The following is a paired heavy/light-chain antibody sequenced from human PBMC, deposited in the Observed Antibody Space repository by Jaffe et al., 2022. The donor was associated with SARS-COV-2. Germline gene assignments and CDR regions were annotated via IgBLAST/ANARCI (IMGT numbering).Heavy chain of an antibody. CDR2: TRNKANSYTT. D-gene: IGHD1-26*01. J-gene: IGHJ4*02. Sequence: EVHLVESGGGLVQPGGSLRLSCAVSGFTFSDHYMDWVRQAPGKGLEWVARTRNKANSYTTEYAASVKGRFTISRDDSKNSMYLQMSSLKTEDTAVYYCVRVPVVGSGRYTFENWGQGTLVTVSS. CDR1: GFTFSDHY. V-gene: IGHV3-72*01. CDR3: VRVPVVGSGRYTFEN.
Light chain of an antibody. CDR2: AAS. J-gene: IGKJ4*01. Sequence: DIQMTQSPSSLSASVGDSVTITCRASQGIGNDLGWYQQKPGKAPKRLIYAASSLQSGVPSSFSGSGSGTEFTLTISSLQPEDFATYYCLQHHSYPITSGGGTKVEIK. CDR1: QGIGND. V-gene: IGKV1-17*01. CDR3: LQHHSYPIT.